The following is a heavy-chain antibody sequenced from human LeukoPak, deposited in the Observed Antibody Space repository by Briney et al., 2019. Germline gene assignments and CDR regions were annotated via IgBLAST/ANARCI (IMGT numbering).Heavy chain of an antibody. Sequence: ASVKVSCKASGYTFTSYGISWVRQAPGQGLEWMGWISAYNGNTNYAQKLLGRVTMTTDTSTSTAYMELRSLRSEDTAVYYCARTGYSSSWDTGALGYWGQGTLVTVSS. CDR2: ISAYNGNT. J-gene: IGHJ4*02. CDR1: GYTFTSYG. CDR3: ARTGYSSSWDTGALGY. D-gene: IGHD6-13*01. V-gene: IGHV1-18*01.